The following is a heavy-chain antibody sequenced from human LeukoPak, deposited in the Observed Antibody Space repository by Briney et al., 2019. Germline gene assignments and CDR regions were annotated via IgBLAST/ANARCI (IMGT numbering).Heavy chain of an antibody. J-gene: IGHJ4*02. Sequence: SETLSLTCAVYGGSFSGYYWSWIRQPPGKGLEWIGEINHSGSTNYNPSLKSRATISIDTSKNQFSLKLSSVTAADTAVYYCARNSHYYNSSGFNYWGQGTLVTVSS. CDR1: GGSFSGYY. D-gene: IGHD3-22*01. V-gene: IGHV4-34*01. CDR2: INHSGST. CDR3: ARNSHYYNSSGFNY.